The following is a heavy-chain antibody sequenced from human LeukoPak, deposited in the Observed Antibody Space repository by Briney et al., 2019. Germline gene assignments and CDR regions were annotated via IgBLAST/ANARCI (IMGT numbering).Heavy chain of an antibody. V-gene: IGHV4-38-2*02. CDR2: IYHSGST. CDR3: AREASERGYSGYGYNWFDP. Sequence: PSETLSLTCAVSGYSISSGYYWGWIRQPPGTGLEWIGSIYHSGSTYYNPSLKSRVTISVDTSKNQFSLKLSSVTAADTAVYYCAREASERGYSGYGYNWFDPWGQGTLVTVSS. D-gene: IGHD5-12*01. J-gene: IGHJ5*02. CDR1: GYSISSGYY.